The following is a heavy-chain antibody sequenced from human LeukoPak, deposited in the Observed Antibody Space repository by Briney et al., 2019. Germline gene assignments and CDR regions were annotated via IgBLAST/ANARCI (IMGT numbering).Heavy chain of an antibody. Sequence: SETLSLTCTVSGGSISSGDYYWSWIRQPPGKGLEWIGYIYYSGSTYYNPSLKSRVTISVDTSKNQFSLKLSSVTAADTAVYYCARDRSSTTGDLFDYWGQGTLVTVSS. CDR2: IYYSGST. D-gene: IGHD2-2*01. CDR3: ARDRSSTTGDLFDY. J-gene: IGHJ4*02. V-gene: IGHV4-30-4*08. CDR1: GGSISSGDYY.